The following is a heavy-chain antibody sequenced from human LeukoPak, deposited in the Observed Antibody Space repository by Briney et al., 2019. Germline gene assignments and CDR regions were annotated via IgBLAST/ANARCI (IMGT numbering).Heavy chain of an antibody. D-gene: IGHD3-16*01. V-gene: IGHV3-48*01. CDR2: ISSSSTTV. Sequence: TGGSLRLSCTASGFTFSTYDMNWVRQAPGKGLEWLSYISSSSTTVHYADSVKGRFTISRDNARNSLYLQMNSLRAEDTAVYYCARGDYVDYWGQGTLVTVSS. CDR1: GFTFSTYD. J-gene: IGHJ4*02. CDR3: ARGDYVDY.